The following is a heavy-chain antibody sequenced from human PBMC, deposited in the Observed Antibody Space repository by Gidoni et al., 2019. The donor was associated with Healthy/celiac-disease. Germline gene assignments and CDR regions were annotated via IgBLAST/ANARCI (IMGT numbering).Heavy chain of an antibody. CDR3: ARSSGWYAAVDY. J-gene: IGHJ4*02. Sequence: QLQLQESGPGLVKLSETLSLTCTVSGGSISSSSYYGGWIRQPPGKGLEWIGSIYYSGSTYYNPSLKSRVTISVDTSKNQFSLKLSSVTAADTAVYYCARSSGWYAAVDYWGQGTLVTVSS. D-gene: IGHD6-19*01. V-gene: IGHV4-39*01. CDR2: IYYSGST. CDR1: GGSISSSSYY.